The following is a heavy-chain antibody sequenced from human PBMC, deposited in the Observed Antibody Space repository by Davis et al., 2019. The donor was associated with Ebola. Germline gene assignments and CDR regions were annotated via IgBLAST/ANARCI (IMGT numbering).Heavy chain of an antibody. CDR2: ISSSSSYI. J-gene: IGHJ4*02. Sequence: GESLKISCAASGFTFSSYSMNWVRQAPGKGLEWVSSISSSSSYIYYADSVKGRFTISRDNSKNTLYLQMNSLRAEDTAVYYCAKDFVQYPSDDYWGQGTLVTVSS. CDR3: AKDFVQYPSDDY. V-gene: IGHV3-21*01. CDR1: GFTFSSYS. D-gene: IGHD1-1*01.